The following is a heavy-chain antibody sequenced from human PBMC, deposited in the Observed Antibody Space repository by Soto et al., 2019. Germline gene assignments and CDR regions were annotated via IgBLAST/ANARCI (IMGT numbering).Heavy chain of an antibody. CDR3: ARGPLRTGTTGGWFDP. D-gene: IGHD1-7*01. CDR1: GGSFSGYY. CDR2: INHSGST. V-gene: IGHV4-34*01. J-gene: IGHJ5*02. Sequence: SETLSLTCAVYGGSFSGYYWSWIRQPPGKGLEWIGEINHSGSTNYNPSLKSRVTISVDTSKNQFSLKLSSVTAADTAVYYCARGPLRTGTTGGWFDPWGQGTLVTVSS.